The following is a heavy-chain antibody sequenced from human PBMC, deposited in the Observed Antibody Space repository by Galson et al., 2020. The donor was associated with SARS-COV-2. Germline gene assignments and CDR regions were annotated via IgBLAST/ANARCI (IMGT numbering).Heavy chain of an antibody. J-gene: IGHJ6*02. CDR2: IYYSGST. CDR1: GGSISSYY. Sequence: SETLSLTCTVSGGSISSYYWSWIRQPPGKGLEWIGYIYYSGSTNYNPSLKSRVTISVDTSKNQFSLKLSSVTAADTAVYYCARGLHDSSSWSGAPYYYYGMDVWGQGTTVTVSS. D-gene: IGHD6-13*01. V-gene: IGHV4-59*13. CDR3: ARGLHDSSSWSGAPYYYYGMDV.